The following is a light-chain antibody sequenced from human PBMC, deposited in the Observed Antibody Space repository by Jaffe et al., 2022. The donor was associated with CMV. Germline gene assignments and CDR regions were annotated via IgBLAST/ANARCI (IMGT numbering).Light chain of an antibody. Sequence: QSALTQPRSVSGSPGQSVTISCSGTSNDVGAFDYVSWYQQHPGEAPTLIIYDVMKRPSGVPDRFSGSKSGNTASLTISGLQSGDESDYYCCSFAGRNIWVFGGGTRLTVL. V-gene: IGLV2-11*01. CDR3: CSFAGRNIWV. CDR2: DVM. J-gene: IGLJ3*02. CDR1: SNDVGAFDY.